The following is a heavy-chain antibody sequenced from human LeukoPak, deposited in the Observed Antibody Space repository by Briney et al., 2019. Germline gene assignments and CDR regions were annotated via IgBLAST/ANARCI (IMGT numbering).Heavy chain of an antibody. CDR3: ARSYYGSGTSYGMDV. V-gene: IGHV3-7*01. D-gene: IGHD3-10*01. CDR2: IKQDGSEK. CDR1: GFTFSRHW. J-gene: IGHJ6*02. Sequence: GGSLRLSCAVSGFTFSRHWMSWVRQAPGKGLEWLANIKQDGSEKYYGDSVEGRFTISRDNAKNSLYLQMNSLRAEDTAVYYCARSYYGSGTSYGMDVWGQGTTVTVSS.